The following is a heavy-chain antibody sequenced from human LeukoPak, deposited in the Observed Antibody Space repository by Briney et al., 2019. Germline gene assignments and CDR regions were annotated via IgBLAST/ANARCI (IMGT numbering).Heavy chain of an antibody. Sequence: PGGSLRLSCAASGFTFSDYNMRWIRQAPGKGLEWVSYISSSGDTIYYADSVKGRFTISRDNSKNTLYLQMNSLRAEDTAVYYCAKMSPGYYDSSGSLRLDNDAFDIWGQGTMVTVSS. CDR1: GFTFSDYN. D-gene: IGHD3-22*01. CDR3: AKMSPGYYDSSGSLRLDNDAFDI. J-gene: IGHJ3*02. CDR2: ISSSGDTI. V-gene: IGHV3-11*04.